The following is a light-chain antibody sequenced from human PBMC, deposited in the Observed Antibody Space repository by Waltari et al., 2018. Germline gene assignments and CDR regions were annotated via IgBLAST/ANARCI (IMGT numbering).Light chain of an antibody. CDR3: QQRSNWPYT. V-gene: IGKV3-11*01. CDR2: DAS. Sequence: EIVLTQSPATLSLSPGERATLSCRASQTVRTFLAWYQQTPCQAPRLLIFDASSRATGIPAKFRGRWSGTDFTLTVSNLEPEDFAVYYCQQRSNWPYTFGQGTRVDIK. J-gene: IGKJ2*01. CDR1: QTVRTF.